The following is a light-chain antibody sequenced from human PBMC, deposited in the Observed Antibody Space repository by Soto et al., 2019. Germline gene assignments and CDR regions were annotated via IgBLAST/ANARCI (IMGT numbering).Light chain of an antibody. J-gene: IGLJ2*01. Sequence: QSVLTQPPSASGTPGQRVTISCSGSSSNIGSNYVYWYQQLPGTAPKLLIYRNNQRPSGVPDRISGSKSGTSASLAISGLRSADEADYYCAAWYDSLSGVVFGGGTKLTVL. CDR1: SSNIGSNY. CDR2: RNN. CDR3: AAWYDSLSGVV. V-gene: IGLV1-47*01.